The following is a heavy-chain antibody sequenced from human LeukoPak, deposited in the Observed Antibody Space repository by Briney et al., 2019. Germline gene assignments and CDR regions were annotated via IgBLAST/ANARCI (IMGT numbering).Heavy chain of an antibody. V-gene: IGHV1-2*02. J-gene: IGHJ4*02. CDR1: GFTFTDYY. D-gene: IGHD2/OR15-2a*01. CDR3: AREGNSLLSKDFDY. CDR2: IGPHSSAT. Sequence: GASVKVSCKSSGFTFTDYYIHWVRQAPGQGLEWMGYIGPHSSATSSPQEFQGRVTMTRDTSMSTAYMELTRLTSDDTAVYYCAREGNSLLSKDFDYWGEGTLVTVSS.